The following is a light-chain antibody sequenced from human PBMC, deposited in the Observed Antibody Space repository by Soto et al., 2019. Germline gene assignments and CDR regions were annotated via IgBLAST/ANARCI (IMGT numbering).Light chain of an antibody. CDR3: QQRSNWPWT. CDR2: DAS. J-gene: IGKJ1*01. V-gene: IGKV3-11*01. CDR1: QSVSSY. Sequence: EIVLTQSPATLSLSPGDRATLSCRASQSVSSYLAWYQQKPGQAPRLLIYDASNRATGIPARFSGSGSRTDFTLTISSLEPEDFAVYYCQQRSNWPWTFGQGTKVEIK.